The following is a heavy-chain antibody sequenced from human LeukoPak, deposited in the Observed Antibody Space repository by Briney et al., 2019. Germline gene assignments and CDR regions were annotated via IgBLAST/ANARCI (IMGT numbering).Heavy chain of an antibody. D-gene: IGHD2-8*02. J-gene: IGHJ3*02. CDR3: AKDLRNIRTLVDLQMI. V-gene: IGHV3-23*01. CDR1: GFSFSNYG. CDR2: ISGSGDRT. Sequence: GGSLRLSCIASGFSFSNYGMSWVRQAPGKGLEWVSIISGSGDRTLHADSVKGRFTVSRDNSKNTVYLQMDSLRAEDTAVYYCAKDLRNIRTLVDLQMIWGQGTLVIVSS.